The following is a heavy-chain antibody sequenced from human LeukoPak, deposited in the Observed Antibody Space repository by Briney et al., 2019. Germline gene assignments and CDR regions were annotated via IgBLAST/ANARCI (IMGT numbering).Heavy chain of an antibody. J-gene: IGHJ4*02. CDR3: VKPGYNTGWYDW. V-gene: IGHV3-64D*09. CDR1: GFTFSHYS. D-gene: IGHD6-19*01. Sequence: GGSLRLSCLASGFTFSHYSMDWVRLAPGKGLEYLSTISSDGGRIYYADSVKGRFTISRDNSKNTLYLQMSSLRAEDTAVYYCVKPGYNTGWYDWWGQGTRVTVSS. CDR2: ISSDGGRI.